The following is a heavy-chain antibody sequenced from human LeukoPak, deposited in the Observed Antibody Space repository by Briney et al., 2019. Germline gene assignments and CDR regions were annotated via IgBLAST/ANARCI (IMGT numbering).Heavy chain of an antibody. CDR2: ISGSGGST. CDR1: GFTFSSYA. CDR3: AKEPPYIAVAGTCFDY. V-gene: IGHV3-23*01. D-gene: IGHD6-19*01. Sequence: GGSLRLSCAASGFTFSSYAMSWVRQAPGKGLEWVSAISGSGGSTYYADSVKGRFTISRDNSKNTLYLQMNSLGAEDTAVYYCAKEPPYIAVAGTCFDYWGQGTLVTVSS. J-gene: IGHJ4*02.